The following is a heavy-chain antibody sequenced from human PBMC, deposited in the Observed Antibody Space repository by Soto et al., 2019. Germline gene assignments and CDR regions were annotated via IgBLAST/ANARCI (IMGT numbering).Heavy chain of an antibody. CDR2: IIPIFGTA. CDR3: AREAVYGGNSPHFDY. D-gene: IGHD4-17*01. CDR1: GGTFSSYA. Sequence: QVQLVQSGAEVKKPGSSVKVSCKASGGTFSSYAISWVRQAPGQGLEWMGGIIPIFGTANYAQKFKGRVTITADESTSTAYMELSSLRSEDTAVYYCAREAVYGGNSPHFDYWGQGTLVTVSS. V-gene: IGHV1-69*01. J-gene: IGHJ4*02.